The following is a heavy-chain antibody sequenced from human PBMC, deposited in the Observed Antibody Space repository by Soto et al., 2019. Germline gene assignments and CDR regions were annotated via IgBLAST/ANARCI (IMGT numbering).Heavy chain of an antibody. J-gene: IGHJ4*02. Sequence: QVQLVQSGAEVKKPGSSVKVSCKASGGTFSSYSISWVRQAPGQGLEWMGGIIPIFGTANYAQKFQGRVTITADEPTSTADMEVSSLGSEDTAVYYCAIEYSSSPPSYPIGYWGQGTLVTVSS. CDR2: IIPIFGTA. CDR3: AIEYSSSPPSYPIGY. CDR1: GGTFSSYS. D-gene: IGHD6-6*01. V-gene: IGHV1-69*01.